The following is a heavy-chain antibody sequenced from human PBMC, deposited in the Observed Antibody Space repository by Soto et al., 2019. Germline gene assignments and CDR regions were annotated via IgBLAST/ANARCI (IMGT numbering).Heavy chain of an antibody. Sequence: AGSLKLSCAASGFSFSNYWMHWVRQAPGKGLVWVSRISPDGRTTTYADSVKGRFTISRDNAKSTLYLQMNSLTVEDGAVYYCADSWLPTSYWGPGTLVTVSS. CDR2: ISPDGRTT. J-gene: IGHJ4*02. V-gene: IGHV3-74*01. CDR3: ADSWLPTSY. CDR1: GFSFSNYW. D-gene: IGHD3-10*01.